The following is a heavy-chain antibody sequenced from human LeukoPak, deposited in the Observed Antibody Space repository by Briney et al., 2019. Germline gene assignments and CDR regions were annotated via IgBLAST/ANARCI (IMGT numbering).Heavy chain of an antibody. CDR2: INPNSGGT. Sequence: GAPVKVSRKASGYTFTGYYMHWVRQAPGQGLEWMGWINPNSGGTNYAQKFQGRVTMTRDTSISTAYMELSRLRSDDTAVYYCARGLPIVVVPAATGSLDYWGQGTLVTVSS. J-gene: IGHJ4*02. CDR1: GYTFTGYY. CDR3: ARGLPIVVVPAATGSLDY. V-gene: IGHV1-2*02. D-gene: IGHD2-2*01.